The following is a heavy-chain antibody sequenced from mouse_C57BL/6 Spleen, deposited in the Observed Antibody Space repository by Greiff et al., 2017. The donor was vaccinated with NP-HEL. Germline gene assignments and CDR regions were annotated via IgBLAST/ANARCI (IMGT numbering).Heavy chain of an antibody. Sequence: VQLQQSGPELVKPGASVKISCKASGYAFSSSWMNWVKQRPGKGLEWIGRIYPGDGDTNYNGKFKGKATLTADKSSSTAYMQLSSLTSEDSAVYFCARPNDGYYYAMDYWGQGTSVTVSS. CDR1: GYAFSSSW. J-gene: IGHJ4*01. D-gene: IGHD2-3*01. CDR2: IYPGDGDT. CDR3: ARPNDGYYYAMDY. V-gene: IGHV1-82*01.